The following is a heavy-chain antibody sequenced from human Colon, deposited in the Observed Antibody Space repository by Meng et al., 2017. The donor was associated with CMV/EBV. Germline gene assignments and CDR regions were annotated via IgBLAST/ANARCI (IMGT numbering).Heavy chain of an antibody. CDR3: ARDVMLPAPFFDP. CDR1: DGSVNSDDAF. J-gene: IGHJ5*02. Sequence: SDGSVNSDDAFWSWLPQPAGKGLEWIGYIHYSGNTNYNPSLKSRVTMSIETSKNQFSLTLFSVTAADTAVYYCARDVMLPAPFFDPWGQGTLVTVSS. V-gene: IGHV4-61*08. D-gene: IGHD2-2*01. CDR2: IHYSGNT.